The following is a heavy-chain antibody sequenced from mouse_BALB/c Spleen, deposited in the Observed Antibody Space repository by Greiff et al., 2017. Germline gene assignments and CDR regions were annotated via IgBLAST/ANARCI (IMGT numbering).Heavy chain of an antibody. V-gene: IGHV14-3*02. CDR3: ARGGITTNY. CDR2: IDPANGNT. J-gene: IGHJ2*01. D-gene: IGHD2-4*01. CDR1: GYTFTSYY. Sequence: VQLQQSGAELVKPGASVKLSCKASGYTFTSYYMHWVKQRPEQGLEWIGRIDPANGNTKYDPKFQGKATITADTSSNTAYLQLSSLTSEDTAVYYCARGGITTNYWGQGTTLTVSS.